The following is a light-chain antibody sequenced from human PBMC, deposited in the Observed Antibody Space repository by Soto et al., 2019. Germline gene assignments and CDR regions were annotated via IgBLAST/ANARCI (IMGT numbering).Light chain of an antibody. CDR1: QSVSSSY. Sequence: EIVLTQSPATLSLSPGERATLSCRASQSVSSSYLAWYQQKPGQAPGLLIYDAYNRATGIPPRFSGSGSGTDFTLTISSLEPEDSAVYYCQQRHMWPITFGQGTRLEI. J-gene: IGKJ5*01. CDR2: DAY. V-gene: IGKV3D-20*02. CDR3: QQRHMWPIT.